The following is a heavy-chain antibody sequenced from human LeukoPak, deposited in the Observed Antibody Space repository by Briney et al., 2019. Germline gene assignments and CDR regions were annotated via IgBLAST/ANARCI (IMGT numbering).Heavy chain of an antibody. D-gene: IGHD1-7*01. J-gene: IGHJ5*02. CDR3: AKDPYNWNYFTVFDP. Sequence: GGSLSLSCAASGFTFSSYAMSWVRRPPGKGLEWVSDISGSGGSTYYADSVKGRTTISRDNSKNTLYLQMNSLRAEDTAVYYCAKDPYNWNYFTVFDPWGQGTLVTVSS. CDR1: GFTFSSYA. CDR2: ISGSGGST. V-gene: IGHV3-23*01.